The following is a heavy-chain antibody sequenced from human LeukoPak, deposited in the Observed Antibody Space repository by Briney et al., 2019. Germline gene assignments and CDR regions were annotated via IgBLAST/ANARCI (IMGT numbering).Heavy chain of an antibody. CDR2: ISAYNGNT. J-gene: IGHJ4*02. CDR3: ARDRPVYGSGWYTYGGDY. CDR1: GYTFTSYG. V-gene: IGHV1-18*01. D-gene: IGHD6-19*01. Sequence: GASVKVSCKASGYTFTSYGISWVRQAPGQGLEWMGWISAYNGNTNYAQKLQGRVTMTTDTSTSTAYMELRSLRSDDTAVYYCARDRPVYGSGWYTYGGDYWGQGTLVTVSS.